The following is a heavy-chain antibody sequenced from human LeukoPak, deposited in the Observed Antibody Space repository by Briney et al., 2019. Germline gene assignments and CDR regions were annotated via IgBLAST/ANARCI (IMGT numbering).Heavy chain of an antibody. Sequence: EASVTVSCKASGYTFTGYYMHWVRQAPGQGLEWMGGIIPIFGTANYAQRFQGRVTITADESTSTAYMELSSLRSEDTAVYYCASTYYYDSSDIYYFDYWGQGTLVTVSS. CDR1: GYTFTGYY. CDR2: IIPIFGTA. J-gene: IGHJ4*02. CDR3: ASTYYYDSSDIYYFDY. D-gene: IGHD3-22*01. V-gene: IGHV1-69*13.